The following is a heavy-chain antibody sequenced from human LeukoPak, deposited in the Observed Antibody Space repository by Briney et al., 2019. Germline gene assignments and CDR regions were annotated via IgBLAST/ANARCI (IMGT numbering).Heavy chain of an antibody. CDR1: GFTFDEYG. CDR2: ISWNGGST. D-gene: IGHD4-17*01. CDR3: ARRAGEYSHPYDY. J-gene: IGHJ4*02. Sequence: GGSLRLSCTASGFTFDEYGMSWVRQAPGKGLEWVSGISWNGGSTGYEDSVKGRFTISSDNAKNSLYLQMNSLRAEDTAVYYCARRAGEYSHPYDYWGQGTLSPSP. V-gene: IGHV3-20*04.